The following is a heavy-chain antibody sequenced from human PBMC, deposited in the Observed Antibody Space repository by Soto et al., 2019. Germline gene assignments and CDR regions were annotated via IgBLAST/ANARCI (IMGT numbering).Heavy chain of an antibody. CDR3: AKEMGDYYASSGSWFDT. CDR2: ISGSGGNT. J-gene: IGHJ5*02. V-gene: IGHV3-23*01. CDR1: GFTFSSYV. Sequence: PGGSLRLSCAASGFTFSSYVMSWVRQAPGKGLEWVSAISGSGGNTYYADSVKGRFTISRDNSKNTLFLQMNSLRAEDTALYFFAKEMGDYYASSGSWFDTWGQGTLVPASS. D-gene: IGHD3-22*01.